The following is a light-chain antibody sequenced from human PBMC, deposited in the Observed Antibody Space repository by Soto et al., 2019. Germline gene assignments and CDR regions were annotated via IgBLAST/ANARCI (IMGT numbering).Light chain of an antibody. CDR1: QIISSW. CDR3: QHYNSYSGT. CDR2: KAS. Sequence: DTKLTQSPCTLPTPVGDRVTIICGASQIISSWMAWYQQKPGKAPKLLIYKASTLKSGVTSRFSGGGSGTEFTIIISSLQPDDFATYYCQHYNSYSGTFGQGTKVDIK. V-gene: IGKV1-5*03. J-gene: IGKJ1*01.